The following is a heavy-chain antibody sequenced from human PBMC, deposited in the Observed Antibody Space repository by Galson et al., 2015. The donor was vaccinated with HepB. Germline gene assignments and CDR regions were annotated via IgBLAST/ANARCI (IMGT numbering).Heavy chain of an antibody. D-gene: IGHD2-15*01. CDR2: ISAYDRDT. J-gene: IGHJ5*02. Sequence: SVKVSCKASGYTFSTYSITWVRQAPGQGLERMGWISAYDRDTNYAQKFQGRVTMTTDTSTTTAYMELRSLRSDDTAVYYCARGALVAVVDATQNNWFDPWGQGTLVTVSS. CDR3: ARGALVAVVDATQNNWFDP. V-gene: IGHV1-18*01. CDR1: GYTFSTYS.